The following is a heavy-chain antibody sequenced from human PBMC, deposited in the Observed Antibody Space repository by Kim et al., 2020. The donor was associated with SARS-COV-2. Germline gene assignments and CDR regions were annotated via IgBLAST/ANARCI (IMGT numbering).Heavy chain of an antibody. CDR3: ARGRVISSGYYSLSFDY. J-gene: IGHJ4*02. V-gene: IGHV4-59*01. D-gene: IGHD3-22*01. CDR2: IYYSGST. Sequence: SETLSLTCTVSGGSISSYYWSWIRQPPGKGLEWIGYIYYSGSTNYNPSLKSRVTISVDTSKNQFSLKLSSVTAADTAVYYCARGRVISSGYYSLSFDYWGQGTLVTVSS. CDR1: GGSISSYY.